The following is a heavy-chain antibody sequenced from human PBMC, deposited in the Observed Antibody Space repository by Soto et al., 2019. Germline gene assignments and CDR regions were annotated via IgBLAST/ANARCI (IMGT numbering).Heavy chain of an antibody. CDR2: IWYDGTNK. V-gene: IGHV3-33*01. D-gene: IGHD4-17*01. Sequence: QVQLVESGGGVVQPGGSLRLSCAASAFTFRNYGMHWVRQAPGKGLEWVAVIWYDGTNKYYADSVKGRFTISRDNSKNTQSLQMNSLRAEDTAMYYCARDLFGDYGLDYWGQGTLVTVSS. CDR1: AFTFRNYG. J-gene: IGHJ4*02. CDR3: ARDLFGDYGLDY.